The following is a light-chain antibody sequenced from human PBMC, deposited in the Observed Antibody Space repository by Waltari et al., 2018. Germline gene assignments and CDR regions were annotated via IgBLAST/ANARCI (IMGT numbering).Light chain of an antibody. CDR2: GAS. J-gene: IGKJ1*01. CDR1: QSVSRF. V-gene: IGKV3-20*01. Sequence: EIVLTQSPGTLSLSPCERGTLSCRASQSVSRFLAWYQQKPGQAPRLLIYGASTRATGIPDRFSGSGSGTDFSLTISRLEPEDFAVYYCQKYDRLPATFGQGTKVEIK. CDR3: QKYDRLPAT.